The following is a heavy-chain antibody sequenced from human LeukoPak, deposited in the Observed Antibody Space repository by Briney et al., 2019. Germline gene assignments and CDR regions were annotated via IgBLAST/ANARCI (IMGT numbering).Heavy chain of an antibody. Sequence: GGSLRLSCAASGFTFSDYYMTWIRQAPGKGLEWVSYISFSSSYTNYADSVKGRFTISRDNSKNSLYLQMSSLRTEDSALYFCTKDLQFTSGYFWGRFGQWGQGTQVTVSS. CDR2: ISFSSSYT. J-gene: IGHJ4*02. CDR1: GFTFSDYY. V-gene: IGHV3-11*05. D-gene: IGHD5-12*01. CDR3: TKDLQFTSGYFWGRFGQ.